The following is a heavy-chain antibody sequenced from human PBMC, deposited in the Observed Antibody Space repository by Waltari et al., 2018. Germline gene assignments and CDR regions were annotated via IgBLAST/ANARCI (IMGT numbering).Heavy chain of an antibody. D-gene: IGHD3-10*01. CDR3: AKRVTDGFYPFDY. J-gene: IGHJ4*02. CDR2: INNNGAIT. CDR1: GFTFRSCA. V-gene: IGHV3-23*01. Sequence: EVRLLESGGGLVQPGGSLRLSCADSGFTFRSCAVSWVRQAPVKGLDWVSSINNNGAITYYADSVKARFTISRDNSKNTLYLQMNSLRAEDTAVYYCAKRVTDGFYPFDYWGQGTLVTVSS.